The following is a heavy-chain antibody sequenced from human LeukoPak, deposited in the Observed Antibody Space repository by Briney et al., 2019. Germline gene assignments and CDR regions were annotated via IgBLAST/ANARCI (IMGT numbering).Heavy chain of an antibody. CDR3: ARGVDYGDEYFDY. Sequence: PSETLSLTCAVSGGSISSSNWWSWVRQPPGKGLEWIGEIYHSGSTNYNPSLKSRVTISVDKSKNQFSLKLSSVTAADTAVYYRARGVDYGDEYFDYWGQGTLVTVSS. D-gene: IGHD4-17*01. V-gene: IGHV4-4*02. J-gene: IGHJ4*02. CDR2: IYHSGST. CDR1: GGSISSSNW.